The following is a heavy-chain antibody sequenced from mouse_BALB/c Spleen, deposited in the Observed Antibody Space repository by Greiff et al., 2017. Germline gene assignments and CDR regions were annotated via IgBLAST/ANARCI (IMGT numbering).Heavy chain of an antibody. Sequence: VHLVESGAELVKPGASVKLSCKASGYTFTSYYMYWVKQRPGQGLEWIGEINPSNGGTNFNEKFKSKATLTVDKSSSTAYMQLSSLTSEDSAVYYCTREGGGNYDYAMDYWGQGTSVTVSS. J-gene: IGHJ4*01. CDR2: INPSNGGT. CDR3: TREGGGNYDYAMDY. V-gene: IGHV1S81*02. D-gene: IGHD2-1*01. CDR1: GYTFTSYY.